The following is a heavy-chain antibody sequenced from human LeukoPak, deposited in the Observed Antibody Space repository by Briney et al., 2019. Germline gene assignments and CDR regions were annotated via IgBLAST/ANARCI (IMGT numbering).Heavy chain of an antibody. CDR3: ARGPQLVDYYYIDV. CDR2: TYYRSKWYY. CDR1: RDRVSSNSAA. Sequence: SQTLSLTCAISRDRVSSNSAAWNWIRQSPSRGLEWLGRTYYRSKWYYDYAVSVKSRITINPDTSKNQFSLQLNSVTPEDTAVYYCARGPQLVDYYYIDVWGKGTTVTVSS. J-gene: IGHJ6*03. V-gene: IGHV6-1*01. D-gene: IGHD6-13*01.